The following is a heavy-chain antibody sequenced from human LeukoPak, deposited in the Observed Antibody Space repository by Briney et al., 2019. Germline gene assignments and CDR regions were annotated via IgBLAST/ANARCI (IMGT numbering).Heavy chain of an antibody. CDR3: AREFGVTGLSNWFDP. Sequence: ASVKVSCKASGYTFGNYVIHWVRQAPGQGLEWMGWINHDSGDTQYAQRVQGRISLTTDASTTTTYLELRSLRSDDTAVYYCAREFGVTGLSNWFDPWGQGAQVTVSS. CDR1: GYTFGNYV. CDR2: INHDSGDT. D-gene: IGHD2-21*02. V-gene: IGHV1-18*01. J-gene: IGHJ5*02.